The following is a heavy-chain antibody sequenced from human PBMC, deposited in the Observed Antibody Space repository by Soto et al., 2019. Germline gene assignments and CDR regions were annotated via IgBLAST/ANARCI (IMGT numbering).Heavy chain of an antibody. J-gene: IGHJ5*02. CDR3: AKDQEIVATTEGGWFDP. Sequence: QVQLVESGGGVVQPGRSLRLSCAASGFTFSSYGMHWVRQAPGKGLEWVAVISYDGSNKYYADSVKGRFTISRDNSKNTLYLQMNSLRAEDTAVYYCAKDQEIVATTEGGWFDPWGQGTLVTVSS. D-gene: IGHD5-12*01. V-gene: IGHV3-30*18. CDR1: GFTFSSYG. CDR2: ISYDGSNK.